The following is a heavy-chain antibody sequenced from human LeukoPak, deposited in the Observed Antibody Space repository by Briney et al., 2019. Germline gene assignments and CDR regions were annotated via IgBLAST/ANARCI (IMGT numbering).Heavy chain of an antibody. J-gene: IGHJ3*02. D-gene: IGHD5-18*01. CDR3: ARAETWIQHNDAFDI. CDR2: ISAYNGNT. CDR1: GYTFTSYG. V-gene: IGHV1-18*01. Sequence: ASVKVSCKASGYTFTSYGISWVRQAPGQGLEWMGWISAYNGNTNYAQKLQGRVTMTTDTSTSTAYMELRSLRSDDTAVYYCARAETWIQHNDAFDIWGQGTMVTVSS.